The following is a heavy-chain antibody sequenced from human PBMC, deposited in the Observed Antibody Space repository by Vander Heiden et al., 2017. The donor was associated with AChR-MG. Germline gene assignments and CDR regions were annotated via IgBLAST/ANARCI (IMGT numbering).Heavy chain of an antibody. Sequence: EVQLLESGGRMVQPGGSLRLSCAASGFTFSSYAMTWVRQAPGKGLEWVAGISGSGASTYNADSVKGRFIISRDNSQKTLFLQMNSLRVEDTAVYYCIKGPVSSDRNTERGYYFGMDVWGQGTTVTVSS. D-gene: IGHD3-22*01. CDR2: ISGSGAST. J-gene: IGHJ6*02. CDR1: GFTFSSYA. CDR3: IKGPVSSDRNTERGYYFGMDV. V-gene: IGHV3-23*01.